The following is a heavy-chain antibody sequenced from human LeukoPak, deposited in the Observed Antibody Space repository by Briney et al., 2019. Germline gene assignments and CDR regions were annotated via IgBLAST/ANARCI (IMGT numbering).Heavy chain of an antibody. V-gene: IGHV3-30*04. CDR3: ARGGSYLSAFDI. J-gene: IGHJ3*02. Sequence: PGGSLRLSCAASGFTFSSYVMHWVRQAPGKGLEWVAIISYDGSNEYYADSVKGRFTISRDNSKNTLHLQMNSLRAADTAGYYCARGGSYLSAFDIWGQGTMVTVSS. CDR1: GFTFSSYV. D-gene: IGHD1-26*01. CDR2: ISYDGSNE.